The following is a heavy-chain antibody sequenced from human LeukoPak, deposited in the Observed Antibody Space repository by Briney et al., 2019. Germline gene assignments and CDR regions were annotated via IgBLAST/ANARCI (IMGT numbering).Heavy chain of an antibody. V-gene: IGHV3-23*01. CDR3: ANDLAWIQLNLG. CDR1: GFTFSDYG. CDR2: ITGSGGSK. J-gene: IGHJ4*02. D-gene: IGHD5-18*01. Sequence: GGTQRLSCAASGFTFSDYGMDWVRQAPGQGLEWVSGITGSGGSKYYADSVKGRFTISRDNSKNTLYLQMNSLRVEDTAVYYCANDLAWIQLNLGRGQGTLVTVSS.